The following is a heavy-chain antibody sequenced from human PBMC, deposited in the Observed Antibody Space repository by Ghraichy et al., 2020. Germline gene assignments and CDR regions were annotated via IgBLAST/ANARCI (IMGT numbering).Heavy chain of an antibody. Sequence: GGSLRLSCEASGFTISSNYMSWVRQAPGKGLEWVSLIYTGDYTFYADSVKGRFTISRDNSKNTLFIQMDSLRAEDTAVYYCARDREEGGTDYWGQGTLVTVSS. CDR1: GFTISSNY. D-gene: IGHD1-26*01. V-gene: IGHV3-66*01. J-gene: IGHJ4*02. CDR3: ARDREEGGTDY. CDR2: IYTGDYT.